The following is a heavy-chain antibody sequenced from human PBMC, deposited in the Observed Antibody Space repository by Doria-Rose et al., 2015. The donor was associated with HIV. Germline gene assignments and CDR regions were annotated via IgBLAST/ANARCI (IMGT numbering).Heavy chain of an antibody. D-gene: IGHD6-13*01. CDR3: ARIKSSRWYHKYYFDF. V-gene: IGHV2-26*01. Sequence: VTLKESGPVLVKPTETLTLTCTVSGVSLSSPGMGVSWIRQPPGKALEWLANIFSDDERSYKTSLKSRLTISRGTSKSQVVLTMTDTDPVDTATYYCARIKSSRWYHKYYFDFWGQGTLSSSPQ. CDR2: IFSDDER. CDR1: GVSLSSPGMG. J-gene: IGHJ4*02.